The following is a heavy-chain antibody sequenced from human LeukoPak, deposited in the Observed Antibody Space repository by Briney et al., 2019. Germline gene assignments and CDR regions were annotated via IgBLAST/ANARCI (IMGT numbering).Heavy chain of an antibody. CDR2: ISSSGGTT. Sequence: GGSLRLSCAASGFTFSTYSMNCVRQAPGKGLEWVSYISSSGGTTYYADSVRGRFTISRDNTKNSLYLRMNGLRAEDTAVYFCARDSSGQDGGNRHWGQGTLVTASS. CDR1: GFTFSTYS. D-gene: IGHD4-23*01. V-gene: IGHV3-48*04. CDR3: ARDSSGQDGGNRH. J-gene: IGHJ4*02.